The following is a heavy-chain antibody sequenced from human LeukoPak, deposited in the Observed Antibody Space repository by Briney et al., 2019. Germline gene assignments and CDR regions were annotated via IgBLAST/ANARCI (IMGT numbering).Heavy chain of an antibody. J-gene: IGHJ4*02. CDR2: TYYRSKWYN. CDR1: CDSVSSNSAA. D-gene: IGHD6-13*01. CDR3: ARFRGSSSPNGIDY. V-gene: IGHV6-1*01. Sequence: SQTLSLTCAISCDSVSSNSAAWNWIRQSPSRGLEWLVRTYYRSKWYNDYAVSVKSRITINPDTSKNQFSLQLNSVSPEDTAVYYCARFRGSSSPNGIDYWGQGTLVTVSS.